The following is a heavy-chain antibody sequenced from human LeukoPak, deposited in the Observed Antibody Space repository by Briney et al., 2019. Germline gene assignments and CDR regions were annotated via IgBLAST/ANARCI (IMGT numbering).Heavy chain of an antibody. D-gene: IGHD3-3*01. V-gene: IGHV3-74*01. CDR1: GFTFSSHW. CDR2: IKYDASST. Sequence: GGSLRLSCADSGFTFSSHWMHWVRQAPGKGLVWVSRIKYDASSTSYADSVKGRFTISRDNSKNTLYLQMNSLRPEDTAVYYRARDMGYYDFWSGLDYWGQGTLVTVSS. CDR3: ARDMGYYDFWSGLDY. J-gene: IGHJ4*02.